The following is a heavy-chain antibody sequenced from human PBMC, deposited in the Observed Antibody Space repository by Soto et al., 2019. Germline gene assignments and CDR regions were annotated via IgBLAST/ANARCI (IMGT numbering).Heavy chain of an antibody. CDR1: GGTFSSYA. CDR2: IIPIFGTA. J-gene: IGHJ1*01. D-gene: IGHD2-2*01. Sequence: QVQLVQSGAEVKKPGSSVKVSCKASGGTFSSYAISWVRQAPGQGLEWMGGIIPIFGTANYAQKFQGRVTITADESTSTADRELSSLRSEDTAVYYCASRYCISTSCYAEYFQHWGQGTLVTVSS. V-gene: IGHV1-69*12. CDR3: ASRYCISTSCYAEYFQH.